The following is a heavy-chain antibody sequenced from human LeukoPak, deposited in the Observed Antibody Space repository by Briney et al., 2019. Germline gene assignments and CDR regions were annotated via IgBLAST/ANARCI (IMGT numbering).Heavy chain of an antibody. D-gene: IGHD3-9*01. CDR3: ARGAGGYFDSGQIDP. Sequence: GASVKVSCKASGYTFSDYYMHWVRQAPGQGLEWMGWINPNSGGSKSAQKFQGRVTLTRDTSINTAYMELNWLRSDDTAVYFCARGAGGYFDSGQIDPWGQGTLVTVSS. J-gene: IGHJ5*02. V-gene: IGHV1-2*02. CDR2: INPNSGGS. CDR1: GYTFSDYY.